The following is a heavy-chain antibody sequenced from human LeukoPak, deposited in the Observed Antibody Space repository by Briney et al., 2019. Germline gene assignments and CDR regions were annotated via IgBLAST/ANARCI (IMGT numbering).Heavy chain of an antibody. CDR3: ARDKTGNNWFDP. J-gene: IGHJ5*02. CDR1: GGSISNYY. Sequence: SETLSLTCTVSGGSISNYYWSWIRQPPGKELEWIGYVSYSGSTNYNPSLNSRVTISIDTSKSQFSLKLSSVTVADAAVYYCARDKTGNNWFDPWGQGTLVTVSS. D-gene: IGHD1-1*01. CDR2: VSYSGST. V-gene: IGHV4-59*13.